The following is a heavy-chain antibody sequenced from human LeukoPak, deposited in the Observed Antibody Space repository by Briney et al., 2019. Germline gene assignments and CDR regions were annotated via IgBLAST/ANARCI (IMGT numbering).Heavy chain of an antibody. J-gene: IGHJ4*02. Sequence: GGSLRLSCAASGFTVSSNYMSWVRQAPGKGLEWVSAISGSGGSTYYADSVKGRFTISRDNSKNTLYLQMNSLRAEDTAVYYCAKEKSGYPGDYLFDYWGQGTLVTVSS. CDR2: ISGSGGST. V-gene: IGHV3-23*01. CDR3: AKEKSGYPGDYLFDY. D-gene: IGHD4-17*01. CDR1: GFTVSSNY.